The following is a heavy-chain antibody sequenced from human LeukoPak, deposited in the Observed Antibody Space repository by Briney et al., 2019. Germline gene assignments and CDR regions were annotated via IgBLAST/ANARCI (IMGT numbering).Heavy chain of an antibody. D-gene: IGHD3-10*01. Sequence: PGGSLRLSCSGSGFTFSNHAMHWVRQAPGKRLEYVSGISANGGSTYYADSVKGKFTISRDNSKNTLYLQMNSLRAEDTAVYYCAKSPLSLLWFGESFSYWGQGTLVTVSS. V-gene: IGHV3-64*04. CDR3: AKSPLSLLWFGESFSY. CDR2: ISANGGST. J-gene: IGHJ4*02. CDR1: GFTFSNHA.